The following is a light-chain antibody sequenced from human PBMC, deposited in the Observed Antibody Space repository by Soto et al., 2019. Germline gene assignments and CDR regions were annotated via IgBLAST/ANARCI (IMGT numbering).Light chain of an antibody. V-gene: IGLV2-14*01. CDR3: SSYTVSTSYV. CDR2: EVT. CDR1: SRDVGGYNY. J-gene: IGLJ1*01. Sequence: QSALTQPASVSGSPGQSITISCTGTSRDVGGYNYVSWYQQHPGKAPKLMIYEVTNRPSGVSNRFSGSKSGNTASLTISGLQAEDEADYYCSSYTVSTSYVFGTGTKLTVL.